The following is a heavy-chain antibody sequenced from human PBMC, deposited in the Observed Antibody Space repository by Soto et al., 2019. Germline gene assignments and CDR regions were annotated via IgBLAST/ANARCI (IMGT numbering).Heavy chain of an antibody. CDR1: GYIFTTFH. CDR3: ARAGINWLDP. CDR2: INPSGGRT. J-gene: IGHJ5*02. V-gene: IGHV1-46*01. D-gene: IGHD2-21*01. Sequence: QVQLVQSGAEVKNPGASVKVSCKASGYIFTTFHMHWVRQATGQGLEWMGMINPSGGRTEYAQKFQGRVTMTSDTSTNTVYMELNSLRSEETAVYYCARAGINWLDPWGQGPLVTVAS.